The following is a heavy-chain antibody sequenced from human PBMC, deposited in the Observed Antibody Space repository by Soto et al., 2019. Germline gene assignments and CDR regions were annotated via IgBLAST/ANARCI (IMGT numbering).Heavy chain of an antibody. V-gene: IGHV1-69*01. CDR1: GGTFSSYA. Sequence: QVQLVQSGAEVKKPGSSVKVSCNASGGTFSSYAISWVRQAPGQGLEWMGGIIPIVGSANYAQKFQGRVTITADESTSTAYMELSSLRSEDTAVYYCARSQGSSTSLEIYYCYYYGMDVWGQGTTVTVSS. J-gene: IGHJ6*02. CDR2: IIPIVGSA. D-gene: IGHD2-2*01. CDR3: ARSQGSSTSLEIYYCYYYGMDV.